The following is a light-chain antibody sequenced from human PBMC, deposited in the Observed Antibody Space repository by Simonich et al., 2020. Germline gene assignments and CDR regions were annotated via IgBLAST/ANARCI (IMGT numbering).Light chain of an antibody. Sequence: SYELTQPPSVSVSPGQTARITCSGDALPKQYASWYQQKPGQAPVLVIYKDIERPSGIPERFSGSSSGTTGTLTSSGVQAEDEADYYCQSADSSGTYEVFGGGTKLTVL. CDR3: QSADSSGTYEV. V-gene: IGLV3-25*03. J-gene: IGLJ3*02. CDR1: ALPKQY. CDR2: KDI.